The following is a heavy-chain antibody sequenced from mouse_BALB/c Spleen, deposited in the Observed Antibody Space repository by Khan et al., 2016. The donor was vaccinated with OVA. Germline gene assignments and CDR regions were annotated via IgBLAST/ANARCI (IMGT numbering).Heavy chain of an antibody. CDR3: TRIYRSDFGY. CDR1: GYSFTGYF. CDR2: INPHIGET. J-gene: IGHJ2*01. V-gene: IGHV1-20*02. D-gene: IGHD1-1*01. Sequence: VQLQQSGPEVVRPGASVKISCKASGYSFTGYFMNWVMQSHGKSLEWIGRINPHIGETFYNQRFKDKATLTVDESSSTAHMELRSLASEDSAVYYCTRIYRSDFGYWGQGTTLTVSS.